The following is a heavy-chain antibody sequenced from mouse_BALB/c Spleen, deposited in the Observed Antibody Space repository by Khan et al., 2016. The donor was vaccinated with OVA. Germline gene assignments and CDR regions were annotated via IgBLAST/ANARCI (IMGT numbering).Heavy chain of an antibody. CDR3: ARVGYNGTMDF. J-gene: IGHJ4*01. Sequence: QIQLVQSGPELKKPGETVQISCKASGFTFTNYGMNWVRQAPGKGLKWMGWINTYTGEPTFTDDFKGRFAFSLETSAITAYLQINSLKNEDTATNFCARVGYNGTMDFWGQGTVVTVSS. CDR2: INTYTGEP. D-gene: IGHD2-14*01. CDR1: GFTFTNYG. V-gene: IGHV9-3-1*01.